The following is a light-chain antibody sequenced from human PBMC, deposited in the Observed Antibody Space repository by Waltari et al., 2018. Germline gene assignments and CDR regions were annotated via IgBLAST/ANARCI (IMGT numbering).Light chain of an antibody. CDR1: PCLSSW. J-gene: IGKJ1*01. V-gene: IGKV1D-12*01. CDR3: QQANNWA. Sequence: DIQMTQSPLLVSASLGDRGTITCRAPPCLSSWIVWYQHKPGKAPNLLIYEASTLHSGVPSRFSGSGSGTDFNLTVNGLQPEDVGTYYCQQANNWAFGQGTKVEI. CDR2: EAS.